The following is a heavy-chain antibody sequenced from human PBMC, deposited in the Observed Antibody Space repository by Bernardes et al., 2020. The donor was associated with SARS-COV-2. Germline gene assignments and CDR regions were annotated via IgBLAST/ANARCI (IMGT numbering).Heavy chain of an antibody. V-gene: IGHV3-21*01. CDR3: ASLFYYDSSGYYPKPDYYYYYGMDV. CDR2: ISSSSSYI. D-gene: IGHD3-22*01. CDR1: GFTFSSYS. J-gene: IGHJ6*02. Sequence: GGSLRLSCAASGFTFSSYSMNWVRQAPGKGLEWVSSISSSSSYIYYADSVKGRFTISRDNAKNSLYLQMNSLRAEDTAVYYCASLFYYDSSGYYPKPDYYYYYGMDVWGQGTTVTVSS.